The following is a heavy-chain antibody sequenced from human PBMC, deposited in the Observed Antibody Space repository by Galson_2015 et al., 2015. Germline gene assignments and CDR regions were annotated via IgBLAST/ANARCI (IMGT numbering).Heavy chain of an antibody. CDR3: AKDIKGYYDSSGYYDY. CDR2: ISWNSGSI. Sequence: SLRLSCAASGFTFDDYAMHWVRHAPGKGLEWVSGISWNSGSIGYADSVKGRFTISRDNAKNSLYLQMNSLRAEDTALYYCAKDIKGYYDSSGYYDYWGQGTLVTVSS. J-gene: IGHJ4*02. V-gene: IGHV3-9*01. CDR1: GFTFDDYA. D-gene: IGHD3-22*01.